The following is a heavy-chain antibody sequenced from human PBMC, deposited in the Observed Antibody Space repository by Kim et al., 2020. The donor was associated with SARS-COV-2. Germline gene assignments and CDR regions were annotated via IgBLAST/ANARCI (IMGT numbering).Heavy chain of an antibody. J-gene: IGHJ6*02. CDR1: GYTFTSYD. Sequence: ASVKVSCKASGYTFTSYDINWVRQATGQGLEWMGWMNPNSGNTGYAQKFQGRVTMTSNTSISTAYMELSSLRSEDTAVYYCAILAAGDLYYYYGMDVWGQGTTVTVSS. V-gene: IGHV1-8*01. D-gene: IGHD6-13*01. CDR3: AILAAGDLYYYYGMDV. CDR2: MNPNSGNT.